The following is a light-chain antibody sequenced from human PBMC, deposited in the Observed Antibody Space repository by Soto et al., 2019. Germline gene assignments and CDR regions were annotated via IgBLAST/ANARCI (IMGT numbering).Light chain of an antibody. V-gene: IGKV3-11*01. CDR3: QQRSNWLT. Sequence: DIVLTQSPSTLSLSPGERATLSCRASQSVSKYLAWYQQKPGQAPRLLIYDASKRATGIPARFSGSGSGTDFTLTISILESEDFAVYYCQQRSNWLTFGGGTKVDIK. J-gene: IGKJ4*01. CDR1: QSVSKY. CDR2: DAS.